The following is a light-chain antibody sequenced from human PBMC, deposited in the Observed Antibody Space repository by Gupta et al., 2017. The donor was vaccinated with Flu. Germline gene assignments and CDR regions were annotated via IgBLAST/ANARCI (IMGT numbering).Light chain of an antibody. CDR3: GTWDSSLSAVV. V-gene: IGLV1-51*02. J-gene: IGLJ2*01. Sequence: QSVLTQPPSVSPAPGHKVTISCSGSSSNIGNNYVSWYQQLPGTAPKLLIYENNKRPSGIPDRFSGSKSGTSATLGITGLQTGDEADYYCGTWDSSLSAVVFGGGTKLTGL. CDR2: ENN. CDR1: SSNIGNNY.